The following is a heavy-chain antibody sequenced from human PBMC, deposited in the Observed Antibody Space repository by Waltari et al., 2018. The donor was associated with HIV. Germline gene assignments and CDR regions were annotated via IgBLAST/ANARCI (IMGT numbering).Heavy chain of an antibody. CDR3: AALAGAEWDLVADS. CDR1: DHNYW. D-gene: IGHD6-19*01. J-gene: IGHJ5*01. V-gene: IGHV5-51*01. Sequence: DVRLVQSGAVVKKPGESLRNPCATSDHNYWVGWVRQMPGKGLQWMGFIFPGDSDTRYSPSFQGQVTISADRSTSTAYLQWRSLKASDTAMYYCAALAGAEWDLVADSWGQGALVTVSS. CDR2: IFPGDSDT.